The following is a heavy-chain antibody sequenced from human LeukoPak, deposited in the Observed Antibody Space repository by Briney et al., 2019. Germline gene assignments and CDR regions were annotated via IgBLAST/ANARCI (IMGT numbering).Heavy chain of an antibody. Sequence: SVKVSCKASGGTFSSYAISWVRQAPGQGLEWMGGIIPIFGTANYAQKFQGRVTITADESTSTAYMELSSLRSEDTAVYYCARIGQQLALRYYGMDVRGQGTTVTVSS. CDR1: GGTFSSYA. CDR3: ARIGQQLALRYYGMDV. D-gene: IGHD6-13*01. J-gene: IGHJ6*02. V-gene: IGHV1-69*13. CDR2: IIPIFGTA.